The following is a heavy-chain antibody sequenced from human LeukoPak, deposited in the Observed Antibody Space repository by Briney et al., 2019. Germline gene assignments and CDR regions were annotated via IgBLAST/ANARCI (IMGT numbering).Heavy chain of an antibody. CDR3: ARLGGAIAFDY. Sequence: GALRLSCAASGFTFSSYSMNWVRQAPGKGLEWVSYISSSSSTIYYADSVKGRFTISRDNAKNSLYLQMNSLRAEDTAVYYCARLGGAIAFDYWGQGTLVTVSS. J-gene: IGHJ4*02. D-gene: IGHD3-16*01. CDR1: GFTFSSYS. V-gene: IGHV3-48*04. CDR2: ISSSSSTI.